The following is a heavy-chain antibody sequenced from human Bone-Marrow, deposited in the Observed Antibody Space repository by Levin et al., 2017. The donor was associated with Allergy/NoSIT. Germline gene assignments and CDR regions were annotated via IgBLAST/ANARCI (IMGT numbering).Heavy chain of an antibody. D-gene: IGHD7-27*01. CDR1: GFTFSDHY. V-gene: IGHV3-72*01. CDR3: RRWASGAADY. CDR2: SRNKANRYIT. J-gene: IGHJ4*02. Sequence: SCATSGFTFSDHYIEWVRQAPGKGLEWVGRSRNKANRYITEYAASVEGRFTISRDDSMKALYLQMNSLKTDDTAVYYCRRWASGAADYWGQGTLVTVSS.